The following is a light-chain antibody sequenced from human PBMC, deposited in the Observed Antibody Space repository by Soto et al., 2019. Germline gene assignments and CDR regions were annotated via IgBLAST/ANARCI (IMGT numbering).Light chain of an antibody. CDR2: DAS. CDR3: QQRSNWPWT. CDR1: QSVSSY. V-gene: IGKV3-11*01. J-gene: IGKJ1*01. Sequence: EIVLTQSPATLSLSPGERATLSCRASQSVSSYLAWYQQKPGQAPRLLIYDASNRATGIPARFSGSGSGTDFTLTISSLEPEDFGVYYCQQRSNWPWTFGQGTKVDI.